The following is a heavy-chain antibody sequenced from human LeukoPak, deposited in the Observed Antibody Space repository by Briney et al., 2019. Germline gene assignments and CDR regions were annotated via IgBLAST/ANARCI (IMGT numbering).Heavy chain of an antibody. Sequence: SETLSLTCTVSGGSISSYYWSWIRQPPGKGLEWIGYIYYSGSTNYNPSLKSRVTISVDTSKNQFSLKLSSVTAADTAVCYCARDRRGWDYWGQGTLVTVSS. CDR2: IYYSGST. V-gene: IGHV4-59*01. CDR1: GGSISSYY. CDR3: ARDRRGWDY. J-gene: IGHJ4*02. D-gene: IGHD6-19*01.